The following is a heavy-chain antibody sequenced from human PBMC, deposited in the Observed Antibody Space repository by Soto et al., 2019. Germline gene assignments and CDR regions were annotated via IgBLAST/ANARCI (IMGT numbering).Heavy chain of an antibody. CDR3: ARLGAYCGGECSLDY. V-gene: IGHV1-69*01. Sequence: QVQLVQSGAEVKKPGSSVKVSCKASGGTFSSDAISWVRQAPGQGLEWMGGIITIYGTANYAQKFQGRVTITADEYTSTDYMELSSLRSEDTAVYYCARLGAYCGGECSLDYWGQGTLVTVSS. CDR2: IITIYGTA. CDR1: GGTFSSDA. D-gene: IGHD2-21*01. J-gene: IGHJ4*02.